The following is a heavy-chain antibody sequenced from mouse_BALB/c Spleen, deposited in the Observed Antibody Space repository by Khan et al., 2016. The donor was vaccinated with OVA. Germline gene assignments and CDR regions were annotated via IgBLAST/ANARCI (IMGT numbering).Heavy chain of an antibody. CDR2: ISTYSGNT. V-gene: IGHV1S137*01. J-gene: IGHJ3*01. CDR3: ARADYGSTRAWFVY. CDR1: GYTFTDYA. D-gene: IGHD1-1*01. Sequence: QIQLVQSGPELVRPGVSVKISCKGSGYTFTDYAMHWVKQSHGKSPEWIGVISTYSGNTNYNPKFKDKATMTVDKSSSTAYMELARLTSEDSAIYYCARADYGSTRAWFVYWGQGTLVTVSA.